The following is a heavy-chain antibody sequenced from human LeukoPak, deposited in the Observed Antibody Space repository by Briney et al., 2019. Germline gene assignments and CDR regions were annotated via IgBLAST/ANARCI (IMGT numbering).Heavy chain of an antibody. J-gene: IGHJ3*02. D-gene: IGHD3-22*01. V-gene: IGHV5-51*01. Sequence: GESLKISCKGSGYRFTSYWIGWVRQMPGKGLEWMGIIYPGDSDTRYSPSFQGQVTISADKSISTAYLQWSSLKASDTAMYYCARHQGGNYDSSGYPDAFDIWGQGTMVTVSS. CDR3: ARHQGGNYDSSGYPDAFDI. CDR2: IYPGDSDT. CDR1: GYRFTSYW.